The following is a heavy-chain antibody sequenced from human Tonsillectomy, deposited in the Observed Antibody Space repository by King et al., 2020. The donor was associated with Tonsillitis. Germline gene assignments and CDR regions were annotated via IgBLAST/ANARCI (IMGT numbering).Heavy chain of an antibody. J-gene: IGHJ3*02. CDR2: INHTGRT. D-gene: IGHD4-23*01. CDR1: GGSFSGYY. V-gene: IGHV4-34*01. Sequence: VQLQQWGAGLLKPSETLSLTCAVYGGSFSGYYWTWIRQPPGKGLEWMGEINHTGRTTCNPSLKSRVTISLDTSKNQFSLELSSVTAADTAVYYCARTVVTTTSAFDIWGQGTMVTVSS. CDR3: ARTVVTTTSAFDI.